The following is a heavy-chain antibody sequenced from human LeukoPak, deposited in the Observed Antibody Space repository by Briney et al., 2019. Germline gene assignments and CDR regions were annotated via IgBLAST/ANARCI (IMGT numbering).Heavy chain of an antibody. D-gene: IGHD4/OR15-4a*01. V-gene: IGHV3-66*01. CDR1: GFSVSDNF. CDR3: AKTLGYGGSSPIGY. J-gene: IGHJ4*02. CDR2: IYSGGST. Sequence: GGSLRLSCAASGFSVSDNFVSWVRQAPGKGLEWVSVIYSGGSTLYADSVKGRFTISRDNSKNTVYLQMNSLRAEDTAVYYCAKTLGYGGSSPIGYWGQGTLVTVSS.